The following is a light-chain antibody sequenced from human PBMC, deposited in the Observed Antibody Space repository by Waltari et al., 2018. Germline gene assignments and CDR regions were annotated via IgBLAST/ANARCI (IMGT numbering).Light chain of an antibody. Sequence: DIVMTQSPLSLPVTPGEPASISCRSSQSLLHSNGNNYLAWYLQKPGQSPQLLIYLGSNRASGVPDRFSGSGSGTDFTLKISRVEAEDVGVYYCMQALQTPVTFGPGTNVDIK. CDR2: LGS. CDR3: MQALQTPVT. V-gene: IGKV2-28*01. J-gene: IGKJ3*01. CDR1: QSLLHSNGNNY.